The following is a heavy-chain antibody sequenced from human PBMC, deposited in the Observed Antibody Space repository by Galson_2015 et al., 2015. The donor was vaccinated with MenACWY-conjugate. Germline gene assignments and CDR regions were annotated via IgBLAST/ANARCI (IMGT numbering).Heavy chain of an antibody. CDR2: MRYDGSDG. V-gene: IGHV3-30*02. CDR3: AKDKIYFGSGSSIFDY. D-gene: IGHD3-10*01. Sequence: SLRLSCATSGFTFSAYGMHWVRQAPGKGLEWLAFMRYDGSDGTYADSVKGRFIISRDDSRRTLSLQMNNLTTEDTAVYSCAKDKIYFGSGSSIFDYWGQGTLVTVSS. J-gene: IGHJ4*02. CDR1: GFTFSAYG.